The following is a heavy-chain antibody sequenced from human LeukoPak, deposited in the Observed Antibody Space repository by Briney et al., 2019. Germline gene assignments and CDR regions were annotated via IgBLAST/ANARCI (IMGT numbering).Heavy chain of an antibody. CDR2: IKQDGSEK. D-gene: IGHD3-10*01. CDR1: GFTFSSYW. CDR3: ARMGSYGSGNEFDY. V-gene: IGHV3-7*01. J-gene: IGHJ4*02. Sequence: GGSLRLSCAASGFTFSSYWMSWVRQAPGKGLEWVANIKQDGSEKYYVDSVKGRFTISRDNAKNSLYLQMNSLRAEDTAVYYCARMGSYGSGNEFDYWGQGTLVTVSS.